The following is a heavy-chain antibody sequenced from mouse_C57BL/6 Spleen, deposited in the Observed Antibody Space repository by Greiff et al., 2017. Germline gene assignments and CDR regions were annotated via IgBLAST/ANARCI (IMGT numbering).Heavy chain of an antibody. CDR1: GFTFSDYG. CDR2: ISNLAYSI. D-gene: IGHD1-1*01. CDR3: ASLVDWYFDV. V-gene: IGHV5-15*01. J-gene: IGHJ1*03. Sequence: EAKLVESGGGLVQPGGSLKLSCAASGFTFSDYGMAWVRQAPRKGPEWVAFISNLAYSIYYADTVTGRFTISRENAKNTLYLEMSSLRSEDTAMYYCASLVDWYFDVWGTGTTVTVSS.